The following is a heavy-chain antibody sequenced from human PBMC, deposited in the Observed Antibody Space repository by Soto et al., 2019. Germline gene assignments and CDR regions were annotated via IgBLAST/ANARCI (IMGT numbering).Heavy chain of an antibody. V-gene: IGHV1-8*01. D-gene: IGHD5-18*01. CDR1: GYTFTNND. CDR2: MNPGSGDT. J-gene: IGHJ5*02. CDR3: ARMESFGSLNWFDP. Sequence: ASVKVSFKGAGYTFTNNDVSGGREGTGQGLEWMGWMNPGSGDTGDAQKFQGRVTMTRDISIATAYMELNSLTSEDTAIYYCARMESFGSLNWFDPWGQGTLVTVSS.